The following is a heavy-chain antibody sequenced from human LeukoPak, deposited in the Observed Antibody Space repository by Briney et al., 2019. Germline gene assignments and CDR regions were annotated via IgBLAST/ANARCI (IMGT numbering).Heavy chain of an antibody. D-gene: IGHD2-15*01. CDR1: GFTFSSYE. V-gene: IGHV3-48*03. Sequence: PGGSLRLSCAASGFTFSSYEMNWVRQAPGKGLEWVSYISSSGSTIYYADSVKGRFTISRDNAKNSLYLQMNSLRAEDTAVYYCTRDNGYCSGGTCLHYYMDVWGKGTTVTISS. CDR3: TRDNGYCSGGTCLHYYMDV. J-gene: IGHJ6*03. CDR2: ISSSGSTI.